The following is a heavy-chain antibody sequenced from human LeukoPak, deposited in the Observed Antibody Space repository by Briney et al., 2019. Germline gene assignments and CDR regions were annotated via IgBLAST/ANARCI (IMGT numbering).Heavy chain of an antibody. D-gene: IGHD2-2*02. CDR3: AKEYCSSTSCYTSYFDY. J-gene: IGHJ4*02. CDR2: ISDSGGST. V-gene: IGHV3-23*01. Sequence: PGGSLRLSCAASGFTFSSYAMNWVRQAPGKGLEWVSAISDSGGSTYYADSVKGRFTISRDNSKNTLYLQMNSLRAEDTAVYYCAKEYCSSTSCYTSYFDYWGQGTLVTVSS. CDR1: GFTFSSYA.